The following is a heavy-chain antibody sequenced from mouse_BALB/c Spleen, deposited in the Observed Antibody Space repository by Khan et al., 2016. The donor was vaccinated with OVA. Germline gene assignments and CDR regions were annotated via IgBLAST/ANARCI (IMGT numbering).Heavy chain of an antibody. V-gene: IGHV2-2*02. CDR2: IWSGGST. D-gene: IGHD2-14*01. CDR1: GFSLTSYG. Sequence: QVQLKESGPGLVQPSQSLSITCTVSGFSLTSYGVHWVRQSPGKGLEWLGMIWSGGSTDYNAAFISRLSISKDNSKSQVFFKMNSLQANDTAIYYCARLGRYDAYWGQGTLVTVSA. J-gene: IGHJ3*01. CDR3: ARLGRYDAY.